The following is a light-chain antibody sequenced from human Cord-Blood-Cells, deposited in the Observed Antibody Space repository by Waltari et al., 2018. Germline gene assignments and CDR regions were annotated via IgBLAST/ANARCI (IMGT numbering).Light chain of an antibody. CDR2: DAS. Sequence: EIVLTQSPATLSLSPGERAPLSCRASQSVSSYLAWYQQKPGQAPRLLIYDASNRATGIPARFSGSGSGTDFTLTISSIEPEDFAVYYCQQRSNWPPYTFGQGTKLEIK. CDR1: QSVSSY. J-gene: IGKJ2*01. V-gene: IGKV3-11*01. CDR3: QQRSNWPPYT.